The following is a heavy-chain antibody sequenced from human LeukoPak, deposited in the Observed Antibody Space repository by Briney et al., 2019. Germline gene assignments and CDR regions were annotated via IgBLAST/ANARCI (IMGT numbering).Heavy chain of an antibody. CDR1: GGTFSRNA. CDR3: ARGGSGSYYLYCFDY. J-gene: IGHJ4*02. V-gene: IGHV1-69*01. D-gene: IGHD3-10*01. CDR2: IIPMFGTA. Sequence: VASVKVSCKASGGTFSRNAISWVRQAPGQGLEWMGGIIPMFGTANYAQKFQGRVTITADESTSTAYMELSSLRSEDTAVYYCARGGSGSYYLYCFDYWGQGTLVTVSS.